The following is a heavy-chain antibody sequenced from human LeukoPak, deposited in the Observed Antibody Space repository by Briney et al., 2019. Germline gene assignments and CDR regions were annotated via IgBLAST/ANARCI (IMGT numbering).Heavy chain of an antibody. Sequence: GGSLRLXCAASGFTFSKYSMNWVRQAPGKGLEWVSYISSNGSSVQYADSVKGRFTFSRDNAKNSLYLQMNSLRAKDTAVYYCARDGYDFWSGSIYYYFYMDVWGKGTTVTVSS. D-gene: IGHD3-3*01. CDR1: GFTFSKYS. CDR3: ARDGYDFWSGSIYYYFYMDV. J-gene: IGHJ6*03. CDR2: ISSNGSSV. V-gene: IGHV3-48*01.